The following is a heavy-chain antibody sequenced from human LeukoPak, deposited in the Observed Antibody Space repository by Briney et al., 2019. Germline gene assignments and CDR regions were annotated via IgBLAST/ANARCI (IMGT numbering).Heavy chain of an antibody. Sequence: SETLTLTCTGSGGSINSYYWGWVRQLAGKGLEWIGRIYPTGTTNYSPSFKSRLTMSLDTSKNQFSLKLRSVTAADTAVYYCGRQGYSASYYFVDYWSQGTLVTVSS. CDR1: GGSINSYY. D-gene: IGHD3-10*01. V-gene: IGHV4-4*07. J-gene: IGHJ4*02. CDR2: IYPTGTT. CDR3: GRQGYSASYYFVDY.